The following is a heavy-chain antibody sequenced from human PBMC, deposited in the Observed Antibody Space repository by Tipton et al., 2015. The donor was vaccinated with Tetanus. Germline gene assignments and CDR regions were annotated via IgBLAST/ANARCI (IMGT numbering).Heavy chain of an antibody. CDR2: IYYIGST. CDR1: GGSISSSYY. Sequence: TLSLTCAVSGGSISSSYYWSWIRQPPGKGLEWIGYIYYIGSTNYNPSLKSRVTISVDTSKNQFSLKLRSLTDADTAVYFCAKNSTFSRYFDSWGQGIQVTVSS. D-gene: IGHD2/OR15-2a*01. CDR3: AKNSTFSRYFDS. V-gene: IGHV4-59*08. J-gene: IGHJ4*02.